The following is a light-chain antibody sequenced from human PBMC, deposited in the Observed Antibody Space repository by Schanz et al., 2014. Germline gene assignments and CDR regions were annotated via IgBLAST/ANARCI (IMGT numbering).Light chain of an antibody. V-gene: IGLV2-11*01. Sequence: QSALTQPRSVSGSPGQSVTISCAGTSSDVGGHNYVSWYQQHPGKAPKLIIYDVSVRPSGVSNRFSGSKSGNTASLTISGLQAEDEADYYCCSYAGSSTWVFGGGTKLTVL. J-gene: IGLJ3*02. CDR3: CSYAGSSTWV. CDR1: SSDVGGHNY. CDR2: DVS.